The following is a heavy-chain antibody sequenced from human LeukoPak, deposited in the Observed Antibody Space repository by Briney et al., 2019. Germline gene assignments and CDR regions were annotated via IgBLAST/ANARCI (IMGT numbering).Heavy chain of an antibody. V-gene: IGHV4-59*01. CDR2: IYYSGST. J-gene: IGHJ4*02. CDR1: GGSISSYY. D-gene: IGHD2-21*02. Sequence: SETLSLTCTVSGGSISSYYWSWIRQPPGKGLEWIGYIYYSGSTNYNPSLKSRVTISVDTSKNQFSLKLSSVTAADTAVYYCARGGVTGTFDYWGQGTLVTVSS. CDR3: ARGGVTGTFDY.